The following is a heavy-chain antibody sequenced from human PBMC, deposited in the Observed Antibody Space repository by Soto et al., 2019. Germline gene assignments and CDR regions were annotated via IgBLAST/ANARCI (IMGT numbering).Heavy chain of an antibody. CDR1: GFTLSSYA. CDR3: ARGEQLVLDV. Sequence: QVQLVESGGGVVQPGRSLRLSCAASGFTLSSYAMHWVREAPGKGLEWVAVISYDGSNKYYADSVKGRFTISRDNSKNTRYLQMNSLRAEDTAVYYCARGEQLVLDVWGQGTTVTVSS. D-gene: IGHD6-6*01. J-gene: IGHJ6*02. CDR2: ISYDGSNK. V-gene: IGHV3-30-3*01.